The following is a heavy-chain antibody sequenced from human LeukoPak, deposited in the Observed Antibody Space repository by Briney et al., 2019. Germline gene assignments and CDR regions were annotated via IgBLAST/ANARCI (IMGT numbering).Heavy chain of an antibody. Sequence: PGGSLRLSCAASGFTISTYAMHWVRQAPGKGLEWVTLISYDGGNKYYADSVKGRFTISRDSSTNTLYLQMNSLRTDDTAVYYCARGPPIATAGPTFDYWGQGTLVTVSS. D-gene: IGHD6-13*01. CDR2: ISYDGGNK. V-gene: IGHV3-30-3*01. CDR1: GFTISTYA. CDR3: ARGPPIATAGPTFDY. J-gene: IGHJ4*02.